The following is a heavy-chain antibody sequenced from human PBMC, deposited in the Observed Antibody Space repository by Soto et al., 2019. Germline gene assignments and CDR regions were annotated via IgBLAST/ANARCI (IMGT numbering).Heavy chain of an antibody. CDR1: GFTFSSYA. CDR3: AKDSYYYDSSGYYGRWLDP. D-gene: IGHD3-22*01. CDR2: ISGSGGST. V-gene: IGHV3-23*01. Sequence: GGSLRLSCAASGFTFSSYAMSWVRQAPGKGLEWVSAISGSGGSTYYADSVKGRFTISRDNSKNTLYLQMNSLRAEDTAVYYCAKDSYYYDSSGYYGRWLDPWGQGTLVTVSS. J-gene: IGHJ5*02.